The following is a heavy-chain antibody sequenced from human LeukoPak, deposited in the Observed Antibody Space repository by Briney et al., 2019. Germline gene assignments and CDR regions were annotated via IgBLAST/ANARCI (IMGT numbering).Heavy chain of an antibody. V-gene: IGHV1-69*13. CDR2: IIPIFGTA. D-gene: IGHD2-21*01. CDR1: GGTFSSYA. J-gene: IGHJ4*02. CDR3: ARDILYPTISASFDY. Sequence: SVKVSCKASGGTFSSYAISWVRQAPGQGLEWMGGIIPIFGTANYAQKFQGRVTITADESTSTAYMELSSLRFEDTAVYYCARDILYPTISASFDYWGQGTLVTVSS.